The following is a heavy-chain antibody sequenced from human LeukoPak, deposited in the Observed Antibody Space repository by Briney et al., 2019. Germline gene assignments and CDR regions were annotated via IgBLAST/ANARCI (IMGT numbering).Heavy chain of an antibody. V-gene: IGHV4-4*07. J-gene: IGHJ6*02. CDR2: IYTSGST. CDR1: GGSISSYY. D-gene: IGHD5-18*01. CDR3: AAGIQLWLGTYYYYGMDV. Sequence: SETLSLTCTVSGGSISSYYWSWIRQPAGKGLEWIGRIYTSGSTNYNPSLKSRVTMSVDTSKNQFSPKLSSVTAADTAVYYCAAGIQLWLGTYYYYGMDVWGQGTTVTVSS.